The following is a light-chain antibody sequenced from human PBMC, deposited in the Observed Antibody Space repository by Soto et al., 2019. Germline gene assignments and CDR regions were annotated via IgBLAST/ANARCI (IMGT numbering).Light chain of an antibody. J-gene: IGKJ4*01. V-gene: IGKV3D-20*02. CDR3: QQRSNSTPT. CDR2: GAS. Sequence: EIVLTQSPCTLSLSPGARSTLSCRASQSVSSSYLDWDQQKPGKAPRLLIYGASSRATGIPARLSGSGYGTDLTRTISSIEPEDFEVYDCQQRSNSTPTFGGGTKVDIK. CDR1: QSVSSSY.